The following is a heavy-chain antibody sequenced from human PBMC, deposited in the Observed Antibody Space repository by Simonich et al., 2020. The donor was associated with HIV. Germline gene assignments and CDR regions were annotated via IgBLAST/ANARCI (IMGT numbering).Heavy chain of an antibody. CDR1: EFTFTSYR. V-gene: IGHV3-21*01. CDR3: TRDTFYYDTSGPFP. J-gene: IGHJ5*02. D-gene: IGHD3-22*01. Sequence: EVHLVESGGGLVKPGGSLRLSCAASEFTFTSYRMNWVREAPGKGLEWGASISSTSSVIYYADSVKGRFIISRDNAKNSRYLQMNSLRAEDTAVYYCTRDTFYYDTSGPFPWGPGTLVTVSS. CDR2: ISSTSSVI.